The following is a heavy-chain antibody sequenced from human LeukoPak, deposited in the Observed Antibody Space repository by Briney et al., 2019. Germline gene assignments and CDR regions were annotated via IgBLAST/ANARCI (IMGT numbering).Heavy chain of an antibody. J-gene: IGHJ3*02. Sequence: PGGSLRLSCAASGFTFSAYNMKWVRQAPGKGVEWFSYISSSSDKIYYADSVKGRFTISRDNAKNSLYLQMNSLRAEDTAVYYCTKDYDGYSFDIWGQGSMVTVSS. D-gene: IGHD5-24*01. CDR1: GFTFSAYN. V-gene: IGHV3-48*01. CDR3: TKDYDGYSFDI. CDR2: ISSSSDKI.